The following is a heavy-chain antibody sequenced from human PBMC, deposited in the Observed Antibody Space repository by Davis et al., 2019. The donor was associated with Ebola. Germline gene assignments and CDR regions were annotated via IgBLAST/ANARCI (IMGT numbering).Heavy chain of an antibody. CDR2: ISYDGSNK. V-gene: IGHV3-30*03. D-gene: IGHD6-6*01. J-gene: IGHJ6*02. Sequence: PGGSLRLSCAASGFTFSSYGMHWVRQAPGKGLEWVAVISYDGSNKYYADSVKGRFTISRDNSKNTLYLQMNSLRAEDTAVYYCARASSIAGYYYYGMDVWGQGTTVTVSS. CDR1: GFTFSSYG. CDR3: ARASSIAGYYYYGMDV.